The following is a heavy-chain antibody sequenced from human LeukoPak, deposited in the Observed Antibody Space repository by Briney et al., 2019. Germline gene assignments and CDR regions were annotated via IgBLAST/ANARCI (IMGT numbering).Heavy chain of an antibody. J-gene: IGHJ4*02. Sequence: ASVKVSCKVSGYTFTRYYMHWVRQAPGQGLEWMGIINPSGGSTSYAQKFEGRVTMTRDTSTSTVYMELSSLRSEDTAVYYCARDRYSSSYENYYFEYWGQGTLVTVSS. D-gene: IGHD6-6*01. CDR1: GYTFTRYY. CDR3: ARDRYSSSYENYYFEY. V-gene: IGHV1-46*01. CDR2: INPSGGST.